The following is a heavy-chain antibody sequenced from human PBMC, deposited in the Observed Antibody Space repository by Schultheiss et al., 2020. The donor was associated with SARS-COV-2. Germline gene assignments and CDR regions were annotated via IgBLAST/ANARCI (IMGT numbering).Heavy chain of an antibody. CDR2: IHYGGIP. J-gene: IGHJ3*02. Sequence: SQTLSLTCSVSGDSLNSGAYDWSWIRQRPGKGLEWIGNIHYGGIPFYNPSLESRLTISVDTFKSQFSLKLSSVTAADTAVYYCARDQPTYYYDSSGPDSDAFDIWGQGTMVTVSS. CDR3: ARDQPTYYYDSSGPDSDAFDI. CDR1: GDSLNSGAYD. D-gene: IGHD3-22*01. V-gene: IGHV4-31*03.